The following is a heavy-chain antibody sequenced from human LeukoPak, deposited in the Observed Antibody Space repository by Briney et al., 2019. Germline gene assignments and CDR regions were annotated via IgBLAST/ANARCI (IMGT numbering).Heavy chain of an antibody. V-gene: IGHV4-34*01. J-gene: IGHJ4*02. CDR1: GGPFSGYY. D-gene: IGHD3-22*01. CDR3: ARGKRGKGLKTYYYDSSGYWPIGY. CDR2: INHSGST. Sequence: PSETLSLTCAVYGGPFSGYYWSWIRQPPGKGLEWIGEINHSGSTNYNPSLKSRVTISVDTSKNQFSLKLSSVTAADTAVYYCARGKRGKGLKTYYYDSSGYWPIGYWGQGTLVTVSS.